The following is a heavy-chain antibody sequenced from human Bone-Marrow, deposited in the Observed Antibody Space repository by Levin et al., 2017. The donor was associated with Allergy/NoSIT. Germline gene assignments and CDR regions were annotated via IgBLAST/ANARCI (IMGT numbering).Heavy chain of an antibody. V-gene: IGHV1-2*02. J-gene: IGHJ5*02. CDR3: ARAGSRSEDWFDP. CDR2: INPNSGGT. CDR1: GYTFTGYY. D-gene: IGHD6-13*01. Sequence: GESLKISCKASGYTFTGYYMHWVRQAPGQGLEWMGWINPNSGGTNYAQKFQGRVTMTRDTSISTAYMELSRLRSDDTAVYYCARAGSRSEDWFDPWGQGTLVTVSS.